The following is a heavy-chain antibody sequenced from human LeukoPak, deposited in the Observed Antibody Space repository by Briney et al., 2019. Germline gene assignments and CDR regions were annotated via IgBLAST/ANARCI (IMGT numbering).Heavy chain of an antibody. CDR2: IIPIFGTA. J-gene: IGHJ3*02. D-gene: IGHD1-7*01. CDR3: ARGFLELRLPAFDI. V-gene: IGHV1-69*05. Sequence: SVKVSCKASGGTFSSYAISWVRQAPGQGLEWMGGIIPIFGTANYAQKFQGRVTITTDESTSTAYMELSSLRSEDTAVYYCARGFLELRLPAFDIWGQGTMVTVSS. CDR1: GGTFSSYA.